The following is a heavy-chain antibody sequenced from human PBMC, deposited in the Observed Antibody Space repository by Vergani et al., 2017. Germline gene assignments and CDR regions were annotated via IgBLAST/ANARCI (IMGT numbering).Heavy chain of an antibody. V-gene: IGHV1-46*01. D-gene: IGHD6-13*01. CDR3: ARDLAIAAAGYWFDP. J-gene: IGHJ5*02. Sequence: QVQLVQSGAEVKKPGASVKVSCKASGYTFTSYYMHWVRQAPGQGLEWMGIINPSGGSTSYAQKFQGRVTMTRETSTSTVYMELSSLRSEDTAVYYCARDLAIAAAGYWFDPWGQGTLVTVSS. CDR1: GYTFTSYY. CDR2: INPSGGST.